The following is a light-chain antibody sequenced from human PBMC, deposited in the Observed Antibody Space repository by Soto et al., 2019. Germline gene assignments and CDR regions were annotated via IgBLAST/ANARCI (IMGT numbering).Light chain of an antibody. J-gene: IGKJ1*01. CDR1: QDISIH. CDR3: QQYHNYPPS. V-gene: IGKV1-16*02. Sequence: DIQMTQSPSSVSASVGDRVTIACRASQDISIHLAWFQQKPGKAPKSLIFGASSLQSGVPSKFSGSVSATDFTLTIDSRQPEDFATYYCQQYHNYPPSFGQGNKVEIK. CDR2: GAS.